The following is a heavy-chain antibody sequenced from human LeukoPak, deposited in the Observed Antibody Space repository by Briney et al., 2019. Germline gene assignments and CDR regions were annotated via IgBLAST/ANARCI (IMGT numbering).Heavy chain of an antibody. D-gene: IGHD3-3*01. V-gene: IGHV1-69*02. Sequence: SVKVSCKASRGTFSSYTISWVRQAPGQGLEWMGRIIPILDIASYAQKFQGRVTITADKSTSTAYMELSSLRSEDTAVYYCARGYYDFWSGWSYYFDYWGQGTLVTVSS. J-gene: IGHJ4*02. CDR3: ARGYYDFWSGWSYYFDY. CDR1: RGTFSSYT. CDR2: IIPILDIA.